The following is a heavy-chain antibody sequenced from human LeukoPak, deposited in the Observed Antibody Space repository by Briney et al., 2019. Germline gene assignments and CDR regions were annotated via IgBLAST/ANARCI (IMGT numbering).Heavy chain of an antibody. CDR1: GYSINSGYT. D-gene: IGHD3-22*01. CDR2: IYHSGGT. Sequence: SETLSLTCTVSGYSINSGYTWGWIRQPPGKGLEWIGNIYHSGGTYYNPSLTSRVTISVDTSKNQFSLKLTSVTAADTAVYYCARGLRYYDSRDRFDFWGQGALVTVSS. V-gene: IGHV4-38-2*02. J-gene: IGHJ4*02. CDR3: ARGLRYYDSRDRFDF.